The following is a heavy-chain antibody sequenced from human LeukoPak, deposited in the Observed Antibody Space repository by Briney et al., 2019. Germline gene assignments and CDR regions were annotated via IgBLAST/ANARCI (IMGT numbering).Heavy chain of an antibody. CDR1: GGSITNYY. J-gene: IGHJ6*03. Sequence: SETLSLTCLVSGGSITNYYWSWIRQPAGKGLEWIGRIYTSGSTNYNPSLKSRVTMSVDTSKNQFSLKLSSVTAADTAVYYCARGSGGRYYYYYMDVWGKGTTVTVSS. V-gene: IGHV4-4*07. D-gene: IGHD1-26*01. CDR2: IYTSGST. CDR3: ARGSGGRYYYYYMDV.